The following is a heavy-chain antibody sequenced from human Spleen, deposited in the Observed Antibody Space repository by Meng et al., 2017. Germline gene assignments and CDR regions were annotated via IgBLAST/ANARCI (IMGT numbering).Heavy chain of an antibody. Sequence: QVQLQESGPGLVKPSQTLSLTCTVSGGSISSGDYYWSWIRQPPGKGLEWIGYIYYTGRTYYNPSLESRVTISVDTSKNQFSLKLSSVTAADTAMYYCARDLQGYIYAFGYWGQGTLVTVSS. V-gene: IGHV4-30-4*01. J-gene: IGHJ4*02. D-gene: IGHD5-18*01. CDR1: GGSISSGDYY. CDR3: ARDLQGYIYAFGY. CDR2: IYYTGRT.